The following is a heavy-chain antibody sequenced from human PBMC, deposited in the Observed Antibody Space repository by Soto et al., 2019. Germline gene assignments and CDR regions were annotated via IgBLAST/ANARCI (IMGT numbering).Heavy chain of an antibody. CDR2: ISSSGSTI. D-gene: IGHD3-16*01. CDR3: ARGVMITFGGVPGY. Sequence: PGGSLRLSRAASGFTFSSYEMNCVRQAPGKGLEWVSYISSSGSTIYYADSVKGRFTISRDNAKNSLYLQMNSLRAEDTAVYYCARGVMITFGGVPGYWGQGTLVTVSS. V-gene: IGHV3-48*03. J-gene: IGHJ4*02. CDR1: GFTFSSYE.